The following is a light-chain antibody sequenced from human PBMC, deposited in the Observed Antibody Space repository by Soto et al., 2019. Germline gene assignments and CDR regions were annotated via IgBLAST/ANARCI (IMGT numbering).Light chain of an antibody. CDR3: QQFGSSPPRT. J-gene: IGKJ1*01. Sequence: EVVLTQSPGTLSLSPGERATVSCRASQTVSRNYLAWYQKKPGQAPRLLIYGASTRAAGIPDRFSGSGSGTDFTLTISRLEPEDFAVYYCQQFGSSPPRTFGQGTKVDIK. CDR1: QTVSRNY. CDR2: GAS. V-gene: IGKV3-20*01.